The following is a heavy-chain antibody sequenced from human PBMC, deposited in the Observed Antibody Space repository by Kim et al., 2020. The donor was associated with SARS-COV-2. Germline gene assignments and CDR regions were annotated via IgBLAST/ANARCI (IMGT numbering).Heavy chain of an antibody. J-gene: IGHJ6*03. D-gene: IGHD3-3*01. CDR2: ISSSGYI. CDR3: WREGRNTIFGMVNPKDYY. Sequence: GGSLRLSCAASGFTFSSYSMNWVRQAPGKGLEWVSSISSSGYIYYADSVKGRFTISRDNAKNSLYLQMKSQRAADKAADYCWREGRNTIFGMVNPKDYY. CDR1: GFTFSSYS. V-gene: IGHV3-21*01.